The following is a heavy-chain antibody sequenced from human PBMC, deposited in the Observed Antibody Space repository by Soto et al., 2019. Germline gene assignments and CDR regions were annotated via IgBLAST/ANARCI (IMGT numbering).Heavy chain of an antibody. CDR2: IIPLFGTT. CDR3: ATSPYSYDTSGYLDY. J-gene: IGHJ4*02. Sequence: QVQLVQSGAEVKKPGSSVTVSCRASGGTFSNYAINWVRQAPGQGLEWMAGIIPLFGTTNYAQKFQGRVTXAADESTSTAYMELTSLRSEDTAVFYCATSPYSYDTSGYLDYWGQGTLVTVSS. D-gene: IGHD3-22*01. V-gene: IGHV1-69*12. CDR1: GGTFSNYA.